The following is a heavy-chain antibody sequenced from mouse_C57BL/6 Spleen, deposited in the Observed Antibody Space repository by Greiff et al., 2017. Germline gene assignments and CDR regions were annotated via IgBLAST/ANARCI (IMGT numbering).Heavy chain of an antibody. V-gene: IGHV1-18*01. CDR1: GYSFTDYN. J-gene: IGHJ4*01. D-gene: IGHD1-1*01. Sequence: EVQRVESGPELVKPGASVTIPCKASGYSFTDYNMDWVKQSHGKSLEWIGDINPNNGGTIYNQKFKGKATLTVDKSSSTAYMELRSLTSEDTAVYYCARAYGSSYSYAMDYWGQGTSLTVSS. CDR2: INPNNGGT. CDR3: ARAYGSSYSYAMDY.